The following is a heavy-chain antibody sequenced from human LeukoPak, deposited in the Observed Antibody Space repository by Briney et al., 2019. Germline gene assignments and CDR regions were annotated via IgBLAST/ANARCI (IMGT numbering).Heavy chain of an antibody. J-gene: IGHJ4*02. CDR1: GFTFSSYA. CDR2: INQDGSQK. D-gene: IGHD2-15*01. CDR3: ARVYCSGGSCYSYFDY. Sequence: GGSLRLSCAASGFTFSSYAMTWVRQAPGKGLEWVANINQDGSQKYYVDSVKDRFAISRDNAKNSLYLQMNSLRAEDTAVYYCARVYCSGGSCYSYFDYWGQGTLVTVSS. V-gene: IGHV3-7*04.